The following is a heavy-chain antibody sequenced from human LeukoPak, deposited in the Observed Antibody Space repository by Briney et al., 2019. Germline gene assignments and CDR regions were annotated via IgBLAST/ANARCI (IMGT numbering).Heavy chain of an antibody. CDR2: IYYSGST. CDR1: GGSISSSSYY. D-gene: IGHD2-2*01. V-gene: IGHV4-39*07. Sequence: SETLSLTCTVSGGSISSSSYYWGWIRQPPGKGLEWIGSIYYSGSTYYNPSLKSRVTISVDTSKNQFSLKLSSVTAADTAVYYCARESAEGGCCSSTSCLWYNWFDPWGQGTLVTVSS. J-gene: IGHJ5*02. CDR3: ARESAEGGCCSSTSCLWYNWFDP.